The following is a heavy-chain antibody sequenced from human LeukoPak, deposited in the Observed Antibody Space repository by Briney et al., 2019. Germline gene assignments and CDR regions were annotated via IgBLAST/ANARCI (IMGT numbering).Heavy chain of an antibody. CDR2: INPKSGDT. CDR1: GYTFTDYY. V-gene: IGHV1-2*04. CDR3: ARGSPVAAAGTAYFHH. J-gene: IGHJ1*01. D-gene: IGHD6-13*01. Sequence: ASVKVSCKASGYTFTDYYMHWVRQAPGQGLEWMGWINPKSGDTKYAQESQGWVTMTRDTFISTAYIELSRSRFDDTAMYYCARGSPVAAAGTAYFHHWGQGTLVTVSS.